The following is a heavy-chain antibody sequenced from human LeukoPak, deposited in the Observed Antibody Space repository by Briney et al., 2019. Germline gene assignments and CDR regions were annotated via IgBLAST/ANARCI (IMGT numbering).Heavy chain of an antibody. Sequence: PGGSLRLSCAASGLTFSSYAMHWVRQAPGKGLEWVAVISYDGSNKYYADSVKGRFTISRDNSKNTLYLQMNSLRAEDTAVYYCARGPERTGVGTRYYYDMDVWGQGTTVTVSS. CDR1: GLTFSSYA. CDR3: ARGPERTGVGTRYYYDMDV. J-gene: IGHJ6*02. V-gene: IGHV3-30-3*01. CDR2: ISYDGSNK. D-gene: IGHD2-8*01.